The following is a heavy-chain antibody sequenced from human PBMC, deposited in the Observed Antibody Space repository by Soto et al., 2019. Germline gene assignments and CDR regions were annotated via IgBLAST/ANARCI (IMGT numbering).Heavy chain of an antibody. V-gene: IGHV4-31*03. CDR2: IYYSGST. CDR1: GGSISSGDYY. CDR3: ARLSSIDSSGYYLDY. J-gene: IGHJ4*02. D-gene: IGHD3-22*01. Sequence: QVQLQESGPGLVKPSQTLSLTCTVSGGSISSGDYYWRWIRQHPGKGLEWIGYIYYSGSTHYSSSLKSRVTMSIATSKNQFPLKLTSVTAADTAVYYCARLSSIDSSGYYLDYWGQGTLVTVSS.